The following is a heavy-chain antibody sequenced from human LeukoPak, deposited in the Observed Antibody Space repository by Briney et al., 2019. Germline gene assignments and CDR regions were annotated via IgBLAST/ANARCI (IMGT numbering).Heavy chain of an antibody. J-gene: IGHJ4*02. Sequence: PSETLSLTCTVSGGSISSYYWSWIRQPPGKGLEWIAYISDIGSINYNPSLKSRVTISVDTSKNQFSLKLSSVTAADTAVYYCARARYDYVWGGKAYFDYWGQGTLVTVSS. CDR2: ISDIGSI. V-gene: IGHV4-59*12. CDR3: ARARYDYVWGGKAYFDY. CDR1: GGSISSYY. D-gene: IGHD3-16*01.